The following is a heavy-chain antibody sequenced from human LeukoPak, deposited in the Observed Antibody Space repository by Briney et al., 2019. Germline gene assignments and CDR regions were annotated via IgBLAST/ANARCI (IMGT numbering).Heavy chain of an antibody. J-gene: IGHJ3*02. CDR1: GDSISSYY. CDR2: IYRSGNT. V-gene: IGHV4-59*08. CDR3: ARSIIVVVAAGALDI. D-gene: IGHD2-21*02. Sequence: PSETLSLTCTVSGDSISSYYWSWIRQPPGKGLEWIGYIYRSGNTNSNPSLKSRVTISVDTTKNQFSLKLSSVTAADTAVYYCARSIIVVVAAGALDIWGQGTMVTVSS.